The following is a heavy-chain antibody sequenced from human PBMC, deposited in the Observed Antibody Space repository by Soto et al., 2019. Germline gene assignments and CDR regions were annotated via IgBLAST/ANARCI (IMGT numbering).Heavy chain of an antibody. J-gene: IGHJ4*02. Sequence: QLQLQESGPGLVKPSETLSLTCTVSGGSISSSSYYWGWIRQPPGKGLEWIGSIYYSGSTYYNPSPKSLVPCTVHTSKNQFSLKLSSVTAAATAVYYCARHTPAISISDHWGQGTLVTVSS. D-gene: IGHD2-15*01. CDR1: GGSISSSSYY. V-gene: IGHV4-39*01. CDR3: ARHTPAISISDH. CDR2: IYYSGST.